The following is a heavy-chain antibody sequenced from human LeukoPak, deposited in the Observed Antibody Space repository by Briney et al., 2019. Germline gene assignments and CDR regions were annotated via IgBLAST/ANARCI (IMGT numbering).Heavy chain of an antibody. D-gene: IGHD1-26*01. CDR3: ANWDFGSYSTYFEH. CDR1: GGSISSISYD. V-gene: IGHV4-39*01. J-gene: IGHJ1*01. CDR2: IYYSGST. Sequence: PSETLSLTFTVSGGSISSISYDSGWIRQPPGKGLEWIGSIYYSGSTYYNPSLKSRVTISVDTSKNQFSLKLSSVTAADTAVYYCANWDFGSYSTYFEHWGQGTLVTVSS.